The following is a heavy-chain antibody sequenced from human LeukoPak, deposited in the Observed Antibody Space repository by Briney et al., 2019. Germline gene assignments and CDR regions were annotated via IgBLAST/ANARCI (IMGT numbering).Heavy chain of an antibody. CDR1: GFTFDDYA. V-gene: IGHV3-43D*03. J-gene: IGHJ4*02. CDR2: INWVGDTS. Sequence: GGSLRLSCAASGFTFDDYAMHWVRQAPGKGLQWISSINWVGDTSSYADSVKGRFTVSRDNTKGSPYLQMHSLRSEDTALYYCAKDRQYGDYGGGDFFDSWGQGTLVTVSS. D-gene: IGHD4-17*01. CDR3: AKDRQYGDYGGGDFFDS.